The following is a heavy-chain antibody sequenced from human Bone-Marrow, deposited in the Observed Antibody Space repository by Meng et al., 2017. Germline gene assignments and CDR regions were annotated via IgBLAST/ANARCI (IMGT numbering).Heavy chain of an antibody. CDR3: ARLEGG. J-gene: IGHJ4*01. V-gene: IGHV1-2*07. CDR2: ISPSDAYT. CDR1: GYNFISYW. D-gene: IGHD1-1*01. Sequence: ASVKVSCKASGYNFISYWLYWIRQAPGQGLEWIGLISPSDAYTKYAHKFLGRVTVTRDTSTSTVSMEMTSLTLDDTAVYYCARLEGGWGHGKRVNFSS.